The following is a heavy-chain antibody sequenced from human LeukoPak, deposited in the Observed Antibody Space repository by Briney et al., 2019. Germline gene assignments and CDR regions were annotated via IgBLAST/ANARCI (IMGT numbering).Heavy chain of an antibody. V-gene: IGHV3-74*03. Sequence: GGSLRLSCAASGFSFSRHWMHWVRQAPGKGLVWVSRISDDGTYTANVDSVKGRFTISRDNSKNTLYLQMNSLRAEDTAVYYCAKSPFYGDYVVAFDIWGQGTMVTVSS. CDR3: AKSPFYGDYVVAFDI. J-gene: IGHJ3*02. CDR2: ISDDGTYT. D-gene: IGHD4-17*01. CDR1: GFSFSRHW.